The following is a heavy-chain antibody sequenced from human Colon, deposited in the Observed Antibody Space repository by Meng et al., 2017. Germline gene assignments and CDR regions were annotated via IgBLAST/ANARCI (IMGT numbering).Heavy chain of an antibody. CDR2: IGHSGIT. V-gene: IGHV4-39*01. CDR3: ARLDSALDH. J-gene: IGHJ4*02. D-gene: IGHD5-18*01. CDR1: GGSISTSGYY. Sequence: QPQLQESGPGLVKPSEALSLTCSVSGGSISTSGYYWGWIRQPPGQGLEWIGSIGHSGITYYTPSLKSRVTVSIDTSKSQFSLKLNSVTAADTAVYYCARLDSALDHWGQGTLVTVSS.